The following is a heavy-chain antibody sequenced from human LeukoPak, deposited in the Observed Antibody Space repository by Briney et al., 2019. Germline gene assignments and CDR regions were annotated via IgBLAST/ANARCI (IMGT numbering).Heavy chain of an antibody. D-gene: IGHD2-2*02. CDR3: ARDRREGYCSSMTCYSDLNWLDP. Sequence: PGGSLRLSCAASGFTFSDYYISWIRQAPGKGLEWISYIGSSGSPIYYADSVKGRFTISRDNAKNSLYLQMNSLRAEDTAVYYCARDRREGYCSSMTCYSDLNWLDPWGQGTLVTVSS. CDR1: GFTFSDYY. J-gene: IGHJ5*02. V-gene: IGHV3-11*04. CDR2: IGSSGSPI.